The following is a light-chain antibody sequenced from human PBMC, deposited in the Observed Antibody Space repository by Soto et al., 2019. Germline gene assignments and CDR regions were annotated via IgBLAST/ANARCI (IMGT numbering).Light chain of an antibody. CDR1: QSVGSR. CDR3: QQYNNWPPST. V-gene: IGKV3-15*01. CDR2: GAS. J-gene: IGKJ2*01. Sequence: IVMTQSPATLSVSPGERVTLSCRASQSVGSRVAWYQQKTGQAPRLLIYGASTRATGIPARFSGSGSGTELTLTISSLQSEDFAVYFCQQYNNWPPSTFGQGTMLEIE.